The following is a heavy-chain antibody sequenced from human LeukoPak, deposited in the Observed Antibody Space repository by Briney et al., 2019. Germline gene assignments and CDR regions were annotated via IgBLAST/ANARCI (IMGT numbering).Heavy chain of an antibody. V-gene: IGHV3-66*01. CDR1: GFTVSSNY. Sequence: GGSLRLSYAASGFTVSSNYMSWVRQAPGKGLEWVSVIYSGGSTYYADSVKGRFTISRDNSKNTLYLQMNSLRAEDTAVYYCARDLNDYYDSSGYYRDWFDPWGQGTLVTVSS. CDR3: ARDLNDYYDSSGYYRDWFDP. D-gene: IGHD3-22*01. CDR2: IYSGGST. J-gene: IGHJ5*02.